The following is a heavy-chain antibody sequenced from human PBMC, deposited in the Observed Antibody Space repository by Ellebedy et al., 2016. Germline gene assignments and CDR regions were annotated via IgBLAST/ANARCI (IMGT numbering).Heavy chain of an antibody. V-gene: IGHV4-4*07. CDR1: GGSISSYY. Sequence: SETLSLTXTVSGGSISSYYWSWIRQPAGKGLEWIGRIYSSGSTNYNPSLKSRVTMSIDTSKNQFSLKLSFVAAADTAVYYCARDPFRSSYDFWGQGTLVTVSS. CDR2: IYSSGST. CDR3: ARDPFRSSYDF. J-gene: IGHJ4*02. D-gene: IGHD6-13*01.